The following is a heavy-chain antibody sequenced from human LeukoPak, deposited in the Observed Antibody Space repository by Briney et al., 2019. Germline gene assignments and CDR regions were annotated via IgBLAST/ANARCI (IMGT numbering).Heavy chain of an antibody. CDR1: GFTFSSYS. Sequence: GGSLRLSCAASGFTFSSYSMNWVRQAPGKGLEWVSSISSSSSHIYYADSVKGRFTISRDNAKNSLYLQMNSLRAEDTAVYYCARGYSSSPNWFDPWGQGTLVTVSS. J-gene: IGHJ5*02. V-gene: IGHV3-21*01. D-gene: IGHD6-13*01. CDR3: ARGYSSSPNWFDP. CDR2: ISSSSSHI.